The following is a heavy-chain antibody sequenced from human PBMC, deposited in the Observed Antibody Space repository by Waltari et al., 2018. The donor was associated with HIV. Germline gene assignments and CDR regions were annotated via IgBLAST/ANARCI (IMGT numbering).Heavy chain of an antibody. CDR1: GGAISSSTG. CDR2: IYHSGTT. V-gene: IGHV4-4*02. D-gene: IGHD4-17*01. Sequence: QVQLQESGPGLVKPSGTLSLTCVVSGGAISSSTGWSWVRQPPGKGLEWIGGIYHSGTTNYNPSLKSRVAISMDQSENQFSLILNSVTAADTAMYFCARARPLLTTWAGVFDIWGRGTMVIVSS. J-gene: IGHJ3*02. CDR3: ARARPLLTTWAGVFDI.